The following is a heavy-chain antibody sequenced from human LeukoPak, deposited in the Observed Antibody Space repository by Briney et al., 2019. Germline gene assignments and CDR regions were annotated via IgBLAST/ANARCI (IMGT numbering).Heavy chain of an antibody. CDR3: ARAAGWKWELLRAADWFDP. J-gene: IGHJ5*02. D-gene: IGHD1-26*01. CDR2: IYYSGST. CDR1: GGSLSSSSYY. Sequence: PSETLSLTCTVSGGSLSSSSYYWGWIRQPPGKGLEWIGSIYYSGSTYYNPSLKSRVTISVDTSKNQFSLQLNSVTPEDTAVYYCARAAGWKWELLRAADWFDPWGQGTLVTVSS. V-gene: IGHV4-39*07.